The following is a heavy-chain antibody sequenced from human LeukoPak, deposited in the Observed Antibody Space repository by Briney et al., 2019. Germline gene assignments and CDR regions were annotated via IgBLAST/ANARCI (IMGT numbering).Heavy chain of an antibody. CDR1: GFLLSTIGVG. Sequence: SGPTLVNPTQTLTLTCTFSGFLLSTIGVGVGWIRQPPGKALEWLALIYWDDDKRYSPSLKSRLTITKDISKNQVVLTMTNMDPVDTATYYCAHRQGSGDYWGYWGQGTLVTVSS. V-gene: IGHV2-5*02. D-gene: IGHD2-15*01. CDR3: AHRQGSGDYWGY. CDR2: IYWDDDK. J-gene: IGHJ4*02.